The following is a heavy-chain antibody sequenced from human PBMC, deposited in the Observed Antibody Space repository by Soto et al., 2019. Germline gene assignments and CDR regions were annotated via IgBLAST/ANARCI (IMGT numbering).Heavy chain of an antibody. Sequence: SETLSLTCTVSGGSVSSGSYCWSWIRQPPGKGLEWIGYIYYSGSTNYNPSLKSRVTISVDTSKNQFSLKLSSVTAADTAVYYCARDLLITSEDYYYGMDVWGQGTTVTVSS. D-gene: IGHD3-16*01. CDR1: GGSVSSGSYC. J-gene: IGHJ6*02. CDR3: ARDLLITSEDYYYGMDV. CDR2: IYYSGST. V-gene: IGHV4-61*01.